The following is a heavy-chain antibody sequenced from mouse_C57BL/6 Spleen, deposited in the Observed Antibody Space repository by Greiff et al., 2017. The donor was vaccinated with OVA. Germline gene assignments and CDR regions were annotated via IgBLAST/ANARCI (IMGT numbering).Heavy chain of an antibody. CDR2: ISYDGSN. J-gene: IGHJ3*01. CDR3: ARESYYGSSYAWFAY. V-gene: IGHV3-6*01. CDR1: GYSITSGYY. D-gene: IGHD1-1*01. Sequence: EVKLQESGPGLVKPSQSLSLTCSVTGYSITSGYYWNWIRQFPGNKLEWMGYISYDGSNNYNPSLKNRISITRDTSKNQFFLKLNSVTTEDTATYYCARESYYGSSYAWFAYWGQGTLVTVSA.